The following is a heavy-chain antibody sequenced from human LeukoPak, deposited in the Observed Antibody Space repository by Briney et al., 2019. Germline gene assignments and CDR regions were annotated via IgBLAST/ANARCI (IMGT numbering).Heavy chain of an antibody. CDR3: ARVHCSSTSCYGDDAFDI. J-gene: IGHJ3*02. CDR1: GGSISSSSYY. Sequence: SETLSLTCTVSGGSISSSSYYWGWIRQPPGKGLEWIGSIYYSGSTNYNPSLKSRVTISVDTSKNQFSLKLSSVTAADTAVYYCARVHCSSTSCYGDDAFDIWGQGTMVTVSS. V-gene: IGHV4-39*07. CDR2: IYYSGST. D-gene: IGHD2-2*01.